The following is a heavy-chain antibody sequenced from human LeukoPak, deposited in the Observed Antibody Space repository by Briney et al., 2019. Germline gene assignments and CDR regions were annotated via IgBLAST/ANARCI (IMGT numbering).Heavy chain of an antibody. CDR1: GYTFTSCD. CDR3: ARGGGFSFGAQSYYQLSF. J-gene: IGHJ4*02. D-gene: IGHD1-26*01. CDR2: MNPNSGKT. V-gene: IGHV1-8*01. Sequence: ASVKVSCKASGYTFTSCDIHWVRQDPGRGLDYLGWMNPNSGKTGYTQKFQGRLSMTRDTSISTAYLELNSLTSEDTAVYYCARGGGFSFGAQSYYQLSFWGQGTLVTVSS.